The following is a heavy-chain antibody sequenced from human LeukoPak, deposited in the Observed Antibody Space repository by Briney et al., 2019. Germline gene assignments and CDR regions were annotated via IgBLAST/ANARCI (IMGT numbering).Heavy chain of an antibody. CDR3: AKLYGGNYFDY. J-gene: IGHJ4*02. Sequence: GGSLRLSCAASGFTFSSYAMSWVRQAPGKGLEWDSAISGSGGSTYYADSVKVRFTISRDNSNNTLYLQMNSLRAEDTAVYYCAKLYGGNYFDYWGQGTLVTVSS. CDR2: ISGSGGST. V-gene: IGHV3-23*01. D-gene: IGHD4-23*01. CDR1: GFTFSSYA.